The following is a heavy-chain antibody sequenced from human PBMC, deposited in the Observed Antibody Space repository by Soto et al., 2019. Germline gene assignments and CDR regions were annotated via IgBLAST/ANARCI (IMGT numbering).Heavy chain of an antibody. J-gene: IGHJ4*02. CDR2: IIPILGIA. CDR1: GGTFSSYA. CDR3: ARSIHCSGGSCYPTPDY. Sequence: ASVKVSCKASGGTFSSYAISWVRQAPGQGLEWMGGIIPILGIANYAQKFQGRVTITADKSTSTAYMELSSLRSEDTAVYYCARSIHCSGGSCYPTPDYWGQGTLVTVSS. V-gene: IGHV1-69*10. D-gene: IGHD2-15*01.